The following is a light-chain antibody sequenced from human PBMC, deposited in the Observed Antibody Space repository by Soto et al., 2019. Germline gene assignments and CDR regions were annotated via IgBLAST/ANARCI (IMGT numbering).Light chain of an antibody. CDR3: QQTNAFPLT. CDR2: GAT. J-gene: IGKJ4*01. CDR1: QDISTW. V-gene: IGKV1-12*01. Sequence: DIQMTQSPSSVSASVGDRVTITCRASQDISTWLAWYHQKPGMTPKLLLFGATSLQSGVPSRFRGSGSGTDFTLTISSLQHEDFATYYCQQTNAFPLTFGGGTKVDIK.